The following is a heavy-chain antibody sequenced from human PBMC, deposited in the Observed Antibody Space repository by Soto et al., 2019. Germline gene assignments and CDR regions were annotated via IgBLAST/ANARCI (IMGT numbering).Heavy chain of an antibody. CDR3: ARVTYRSSTSCYFFDY. J-gene: IGHJ4*02. Sequence: VQLVQSGAEVKKHGASVKVSCKTSGYTFTSYGISWVRQAPGQGLEWMGWISAYNGNTNYAQKLQGRVTMTTDTSTSTAYMELRSLRSDDTAVYYCARVTYRSSTSCYFFDYWGQGTLVTVSS. CDR1: GYTFTSYG. V-gene: IGHV1-18*01. CDR2: ISAYNGNT. D-gene: IGHD2-2*01.